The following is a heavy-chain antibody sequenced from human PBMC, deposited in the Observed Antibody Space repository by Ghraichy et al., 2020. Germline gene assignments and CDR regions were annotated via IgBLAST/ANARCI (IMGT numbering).Heavy chain of an antibody. D-gene: IGHD3-22*01. CDR2: IYNSGST. J-gene: IGHJ4*02. CDR3: ARDWRRYYDSSGDQAGYFDY. V-gene: IGHV4-61*01. CDR1: GGSVSSDSYY. Sequence: SQTLSLTCTVSGGSVSSDSYYWSWIRLPPGKGLEWIGYIYNSGSTNYNPSLKSRVTISVDTSKNQFSLKLSSVTAADTAVYYCARDWRRYYDSSGDQAGYFDYWGQGTLVTVSS.